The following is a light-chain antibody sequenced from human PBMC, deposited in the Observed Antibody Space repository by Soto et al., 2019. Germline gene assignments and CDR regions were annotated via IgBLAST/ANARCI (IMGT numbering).Light chain of an antibody. CDR2: NNN. CDR3: QSYGSTLRAFWV. Sequence: QSVLTQPPSVSGAPGQRVTISCTGSSSNIGAGSDVHWYQQLPGTAPKLLIYNNNNRPSGVPDRFSGSKSGTSASLAITGLQAEDEADYYSQSYGSTLRAFWVFGGGTKLTVL. J-gene: IGLJ3*02. V-gene: IGLV1-40*01. CDR1: SSNIGAGSD.